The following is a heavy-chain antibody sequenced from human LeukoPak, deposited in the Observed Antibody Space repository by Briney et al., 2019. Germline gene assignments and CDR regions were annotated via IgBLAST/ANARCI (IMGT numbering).Heavy chain of an antibody. Sequence: PGGSLRLSCVTSGFTFTSYGMTWVRQAPGKGLEWVSILYHGGSTYYADSVKGRFSISRDTSKNTLYLQMNSLRVEDTAVYYCATRRFGELTYWGQGTLVTVSS. V-gene: IGHV3-66*01. J-gene: IGHJ4*02. CDR1: GFTFTSYG. CDR3: ATRRFGELTY. CDR2: LYHGGST. D-gene: IGHD3-10*01.